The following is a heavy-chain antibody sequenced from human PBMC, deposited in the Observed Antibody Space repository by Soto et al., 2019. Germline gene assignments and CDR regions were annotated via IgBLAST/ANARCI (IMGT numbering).Heavy chain of an antibody. V-gene: IGHV3-7*01. CDR1: GFTFNAYW. CDR2: IKEDGSAT. Sequence: EVQLVESGGGLVQPGGSLRLSCAASGFTFNAYWMAWVRQAPGKGLEWVASIKEDGSATYYVDSVKGRFTISRDNAKNSLYLQMNSLRVEDTSVYYCARAGYCGPGCYYYFDYWGQGTLVTVSS. CDR3: ARAGYCGPGCYYYFDY. D-gene: IGHD2-21*02. J-gene: IGHJ4*02.